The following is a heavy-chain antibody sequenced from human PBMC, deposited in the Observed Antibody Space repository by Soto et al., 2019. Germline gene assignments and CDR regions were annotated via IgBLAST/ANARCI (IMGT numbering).Heavy chain of an antibody. D-gene: IGHD3-3*01. CDR2: IYYSGST. V-gene: IGHV4-61*01. CDR1: GGSVSSGSYY. J-gene: IGHJ4*02. CDR3: ARTCRSGYPNPYYFDY. Sequence: SETLSLTCTVSGGSVSSGSYYWSWIRQPPGKGLEWIGYIYYSGSTNYNPSLKSRVTISVDTSKNQFSLKLSSVTAADTAVYYCARTCRSGYPNPYYFDYWGQGTLVTVSS.